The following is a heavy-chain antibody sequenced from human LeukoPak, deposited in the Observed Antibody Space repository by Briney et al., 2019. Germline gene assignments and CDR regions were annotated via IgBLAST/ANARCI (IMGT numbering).Heavy chain of an antibody. CDR2: MNPNSGNT. J-gene: IGHJ4*02. CDR3: ARVTHDYGGPNFDY. Sequence: ASVKVSCKASGYTFTSYDINWVRQATGQGLEWMGWMNPNSGNTGYAQKFQSRVTITRITSISTAYMELSSLRSEDTALYYCARVTHDYGGPNFDYWGQGTLVTVSS. V-gene: IGHV1-8*03. CDR1: GYTFTSYD. D-gene: IGHD4-23*01.